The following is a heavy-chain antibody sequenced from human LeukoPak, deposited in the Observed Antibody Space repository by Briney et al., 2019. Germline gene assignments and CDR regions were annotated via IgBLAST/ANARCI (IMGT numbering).Heavy chain of an antibody. V-gene: IGHV3-33*06. J-gene: IGHJ4*02. CDR3: AKGGSGYDWDIDY. D-gene: IGHD5-12*01. Sequence: PGGSLRLSCAASGFTFSSYGMHWVRQAPGKGLEWVAVIWYDGSNKYYADSVKGRFTISRDNSKNTLYLQMNSLRVEDTAVYYCAKGGSGYDWDIDYWGQGTLVTVSS. CDR2: IWYDGSNK. CDR1: GFTFSSYG.